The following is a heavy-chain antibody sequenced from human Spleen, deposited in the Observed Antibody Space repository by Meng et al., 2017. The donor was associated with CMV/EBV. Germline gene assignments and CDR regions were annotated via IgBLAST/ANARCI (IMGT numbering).Heavy chain of an antibody. CDR2: MNPNSGNT. J-gene: IGHJ4*02. Sequence: KVSCKASGYTFTSYDINWVRQATGQGLEWMGWMNPNSGNTGYAQKFQGRVTMTRNTSKSTAYLELSSLRSEDTAVYYCARVWGSIDYWGQGTLVTVSS. CDR3: ARVWGSIDY. D-gene: IGHD7-27*01. CDR1: GYTFTSYD. V-gene: IGHV1-8*01.